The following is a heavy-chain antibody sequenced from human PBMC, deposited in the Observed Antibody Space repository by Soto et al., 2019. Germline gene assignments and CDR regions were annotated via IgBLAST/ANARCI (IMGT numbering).Heavy chain of an antibody. V-gene: IGHV3-23*01. J-gene: IGHJ6*02. D-gene: IGHD2-8*01. Sequence: GGPLRHCCASSGGTFSSYAMSWVRPAPGKGLEWVSAISGSGGSTYYADSVKGRFTISRDNSKNTLYLQMNSLRAEDTAVYYCTNGVPGSYYYYGMDVWGQGTKVTGSS. CDR3: TNGVPGSYYYYGMDV. CDR2: ISGSGGST. CDR1: GGTFSSYA.